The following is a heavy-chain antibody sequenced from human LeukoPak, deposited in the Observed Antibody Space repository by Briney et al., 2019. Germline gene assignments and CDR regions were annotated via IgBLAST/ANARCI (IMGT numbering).Heavy chain of an antibody. Sequence: KPSETLSLTCTVSGDSISSSSYHWGGIRQPPGMGREGFGRVYYSGSTYYNPSLKSRVTISVDTSKNQFSLKLSSVTAADTAVYYCARHQEGEWFGELFDYWGQGILVTVSS. CDR3: ARHQEGEWFGELFDY. D-gene: IGHD3-10*01. V-gene: IGHV4-39*01. CDR2: VYYSGST. J-gene: IGHJ4*02. CDR1: GDSISSSSYH.